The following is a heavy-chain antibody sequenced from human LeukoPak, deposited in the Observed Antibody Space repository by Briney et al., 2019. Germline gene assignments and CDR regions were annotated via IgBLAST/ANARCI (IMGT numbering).Heavy chain of an antibody. CDR1: GGTISTFY. Sequence: PSETLSLICTASGGTISTFYETWIRQHAGKALEWIGRINNSGSTNYNPSLRSRVSMSVDRSKNQFSVTLSSVTAADTAVYFCAREGGDPRWLDPWGQGTLVTVSS. J-gene: IGHJ5*02. CDR3: AREGGDPRWLDP. V-gene: IGHV4-4*07. D-gene: IGHD6-25*01. CDR2: INNSGST.